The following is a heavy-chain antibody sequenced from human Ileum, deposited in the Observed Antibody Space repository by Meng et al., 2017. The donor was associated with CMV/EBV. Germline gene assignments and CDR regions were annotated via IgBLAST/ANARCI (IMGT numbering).Heavy chain of an antibody. J-gene: IGHJ4*02. CDR2: IYYSGST. D-gene: IGHD5-18*01. V-gene: IGHV4-31*03. CDR3: ARDGYSYGIDY. CDR1: GGSISSGGYY. Sequence: TVSGGSISSGGYYWSWIRQHPGKGLEWIGYIYYSGSTYYNPSLKSRVTISVDTSKNQFSLKLSSVTAADTAVYYCARDGYSYGIDYWGQGTLVTVSS.